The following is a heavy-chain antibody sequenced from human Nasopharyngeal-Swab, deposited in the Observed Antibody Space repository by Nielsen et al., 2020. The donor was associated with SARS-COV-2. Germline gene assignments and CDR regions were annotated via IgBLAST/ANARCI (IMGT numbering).Heavy chain of an antibody. CDR3: AARYSSSWWDAFDI. J-gene: IGHJ3*02. CDR2: ISYDGSNK. CDR1: GFTFSSYA. Sequence: GESLKISCAASGFTFSSYAMHWVRQAPGKGLEWVAVISYDGSNKYYADSVKGRFTISRDNSKNTLYLQMNSLRAEDTAVYYCAARYSSSWWDAFDIWGQGTMVTVSS. V-gene: IGHV3-30-3*01. D-gene: IGHD6-13*01.